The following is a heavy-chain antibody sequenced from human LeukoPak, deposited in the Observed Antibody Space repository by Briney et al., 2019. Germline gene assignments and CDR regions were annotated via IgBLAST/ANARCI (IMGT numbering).Heavy chain of an antibody. J-gene: IGHJ4*02. D-gene: IGHD5-18*01. Sequence: GGSLRLSCTASGFTFGDYAMSWFRQAPGKGLEWVGFIRSKAYGGTTEYAASVKGRFTISRDDSKSIAHPQMNSLKTEDTAVYYCIRDGYSYGYDPLGDYWGQGTLVTVSS. CDR1: GFTFGDYA. CDR2: IRSKAYGGTT. V-gene: IGHV3-49*03. CDR3: IRDGYSYGYDPLGDY.